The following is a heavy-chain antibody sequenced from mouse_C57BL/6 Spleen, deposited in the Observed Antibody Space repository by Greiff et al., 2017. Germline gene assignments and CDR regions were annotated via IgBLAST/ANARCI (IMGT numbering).Heavy chain of an antibody. CDR3: ALYDGYYLGAY. J-gene: IGHJ3*01. Sequence: QVQLQQPGAELVKPGASVKLSCKASGYTFTSYWMQWVKQRPGQGLEWIGEIDPSDSYTNYNQKFKGKATLTVDTSSSTAYMQLSSLTSEDSAVYYCALYDGYYLGAYWGQGTLVTVSA. D-gene: IGHD2-3*01. V-gene: IGHV1-50*01. CDR2: IDPSDSYT. CDR1: GYTFTSYW.